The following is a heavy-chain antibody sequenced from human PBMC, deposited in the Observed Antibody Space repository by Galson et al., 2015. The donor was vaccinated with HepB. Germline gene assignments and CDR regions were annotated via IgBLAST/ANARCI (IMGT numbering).Heavy chain of an antibody. J-gene: IGHJ3*02. Sequence: SVKVSCKASGYTFTSYGISWVRQAPGQGLEWMGWISAYNGNTNYAQKLQGRVTMTTDTSTSTAYMGLRSLRSDDTAVYYCARLVPANAIVGSDAFDIWGQGTMVTVSS. V-gene: IGHV1-18*01. CDR3: ARLVPANAIVGSDAFDI. D-gene: IGHD2-2*01. CDR2: ISAYNGNT. CDR1: GYTFTSYG.